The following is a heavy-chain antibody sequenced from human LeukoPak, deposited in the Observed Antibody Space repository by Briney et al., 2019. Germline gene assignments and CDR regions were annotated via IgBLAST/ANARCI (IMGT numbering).Heavy chain of an antibody. Sequence: NTSETLSLTCTVSGGSISSYYWSWIRQPPGKGLEWVGYIYYSGSTNYNPSLKSRVTISVDTSKNQFSLKLSSVTAADTAVYYCARLGGYFDYWGQGILVTVSS. CDR3: ARLGGYFDY. V-gene: IGHV4-59*08. CDR1: GGSISSYY. D-gene: IGHD3-10*01. J-gene: IGHJ4*02. CDR2: IYYSGST.